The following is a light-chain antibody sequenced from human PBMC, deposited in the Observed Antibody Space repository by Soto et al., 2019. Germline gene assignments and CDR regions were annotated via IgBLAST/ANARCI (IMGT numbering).Light chain of an antibody. Sequence: DIQMTQSPSSLSASVGDRVTITCRASQTISSWLAWFQQRPGRAPKFLIYKASSLESGVPSRFSGSGSGTDFTLTISSLQPEDFATYSCQQSYNSPQTFGQGTKVDIK. CDR3: QQSYNSPQT. CDR2: KAS. CDR1: QTISSW. V-gene: IGKV1-5*03. J-gene: IGKJ1*01.